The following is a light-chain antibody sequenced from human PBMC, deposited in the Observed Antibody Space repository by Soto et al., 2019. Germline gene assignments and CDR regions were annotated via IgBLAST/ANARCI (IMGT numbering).Light chain of an antibody. CDR1: QSIAGY. J-gene: IGKJ1*01. CDR3: QQSHSTPRT. Sequence: DIQMTQSPAALSVSPGDRVTITCRASQSIAGYLNWYQQKPGKAPKLLIYGTSSLQSGVPSRFSGSGSGTDFTLTISSLQPEDCATYSCQQSHSTPRTFGQGTKVDIK. V-gene: IGKV1-39*01. CDR2: GTS.